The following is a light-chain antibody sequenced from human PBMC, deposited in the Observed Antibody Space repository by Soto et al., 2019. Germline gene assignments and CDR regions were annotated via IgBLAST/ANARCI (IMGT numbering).Light chain of an antibody. CDR1: QDISKD. CDR2: SAT. Sequence: AIQMTQSPTSLSASVGDRVIITCRASQDISKDLGWYQQKPGKAHKFLIYSATSTQSGVPSTFSGSGFGTDFTLTISSLQPEDFATYYCLQDHDYPRTFGQGTKVEF. V-gene: IGKV1-6*01. CDR3: LQDHDYPRT. J-gene: IGKJ1*01.